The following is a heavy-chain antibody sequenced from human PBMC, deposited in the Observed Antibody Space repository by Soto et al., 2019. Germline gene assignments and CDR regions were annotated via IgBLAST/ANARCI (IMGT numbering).Heavy chain of an antibody. J-gene: IGHJ4*02. CDR1: GGSFSGYY. D-gene: IGHD6-19*01. CDR3: ARGRSGAPVY. V-gene: IGHV4-34*01. Sequence: SETLSLTCAVYGGSFSGYYWSWIRQPPGKGLEWIGEINHSGSTNYNPSLKSRVTISVDTSKNQFSLKLSSVTAADTAVYYCARGRSGAPVYWGQGTLVTVSS. CDR2: INHSGST.